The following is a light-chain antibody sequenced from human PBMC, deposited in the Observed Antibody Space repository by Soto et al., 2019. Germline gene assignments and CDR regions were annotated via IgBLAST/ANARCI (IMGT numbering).Light chain of an antibody. CDR1: QGISSC. V-gene: IGKV1-12*01. CDR3: QQADTFPRN. Sequence: DIQMTQSPSSVSASVGDRVTITCRASQGISSCLAWYQQKPGKAPNLLIYAASSLQSGVPSRFSGSGSGTDFTLTISSLQPEDFATYYCQQADTFPRNFGGWTKVELK. CDR2: AAS. J-gene: IGKJ4*01.